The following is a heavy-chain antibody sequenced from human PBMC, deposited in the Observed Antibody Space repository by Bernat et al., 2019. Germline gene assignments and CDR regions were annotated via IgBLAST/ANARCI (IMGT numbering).Heavy chain of an antibody. Sequence: EMQLVESGGGLVKPGGSLRLSCTASGFTFSDFSMNWVRQAPGKGLEWLSYISRISSHIYYADSVKGRFTISRDNAKSTLYLQMNSLRADDTAVYYCAGDPADSLTRNWFDPCGQGTLVTVSS. CDR1: GFTFSDFS. CDR3: AGDPADSLTRNWFDP. V-gene: IGHV3-21*05. J-gene: IGHJ5*02. CDR2: ISRISSHI. D-gene: IGHD4-4*01.